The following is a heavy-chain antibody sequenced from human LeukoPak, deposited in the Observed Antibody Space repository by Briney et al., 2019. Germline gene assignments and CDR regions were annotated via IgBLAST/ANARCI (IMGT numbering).Heavy chain of an antibody. CDR1: GYTFTSYG. Sequence: ASVKVSCKASGYTFTSYGIIWVRQAPGQGLEWMGWISAYNGNTNYAQKLQGRVTMTTDTSTSTAYMELRSLRSDDTAVYYCARDSYGDYDGDFDYWGQGTLVTVSS. V-gene: IGHV1-18*01. J-gene: IGHJ4*02. CDR3: ARDSYGDYDGDFDY. D-gene: IGHD4-17*01. CDR2: ISAYNGNT.